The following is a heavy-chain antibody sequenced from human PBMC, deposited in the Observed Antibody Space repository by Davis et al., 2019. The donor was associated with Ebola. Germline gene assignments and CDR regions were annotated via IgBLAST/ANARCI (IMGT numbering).Heavy chain of an antibody. V-gene: IGHV1-46*01. D-gene: IGHD1/OR15-1a*01. CDR2: INPSGGST. CDR1: GYTFTGYY. Sequence: AASVKVSCKASGYTFTGYYMHWVRQAPGPGLEWMGIINPSGGSTSYAQKFQGRVTVTTDTSTSTAYMDLRSLRSDDTAVYYCARDHCNKRICFFFNGLDVWGKGTKVTVSS. CDR3: ARDHCNKRICFFFNGLDV. J-gene: IGHJ6*04.